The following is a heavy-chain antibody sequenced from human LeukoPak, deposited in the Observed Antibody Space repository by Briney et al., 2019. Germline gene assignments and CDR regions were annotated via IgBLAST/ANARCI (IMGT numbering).Heavy chain of an antibody. CDR1: GYTLTELS. J-gene: IGHJ4*02. CDR3: ARGLWPHYQYGGYDPGADY. D-gene: IGHD5-12*01. CDR2: FDPEDGET. Sequence: ASVKVSCKVSGYTLTELSMHWVRQAPGKGLEWMGGFDPEDGETIYAQKFQGRVTMTEDTSTDTAYMELSSLRSEDTAVYYCARGLWPHYQYGGYDPGADYWGQGTLVTVSS. V-gene: IGHV1-24*01.